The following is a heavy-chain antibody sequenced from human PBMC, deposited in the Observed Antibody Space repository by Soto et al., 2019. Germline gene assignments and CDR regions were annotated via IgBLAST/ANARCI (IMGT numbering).Heavy chain of an antibody. CDR2: ISPYNENT. CDR3: ARDVRRGFSNTWFADY. CDR1: GYNFINYG. D-gene: IGHD6-13*01. V-gene: IGHV1-18*01. Sequence: QVQLVQSGAEVKKPGASVKVSCKASGYNFINYGITWVRQAPGQGLEWVGWISPYNENTHYAQKFQDRVTMTTDTSTTTAYLELRRLRPDDTAVFYCARDVRRGFSNTWFADYWAQGTLVTVSS. J-gene: IGHJ4*02.